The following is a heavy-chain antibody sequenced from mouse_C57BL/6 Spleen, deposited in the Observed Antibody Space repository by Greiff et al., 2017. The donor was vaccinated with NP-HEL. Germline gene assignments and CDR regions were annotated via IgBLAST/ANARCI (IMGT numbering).Heavy chain of an antibody. CDR1: GYTFTDYN. CDR3: ARKAVYDGYYPFAY. J-gene: IGHJ3*01. V-gene: IGHV1-22*01. D-gene: IGHD2-3*01. Sequence: EVQLQQSGPELVKPGASVKMSCKASGYTFTDYNMHWVKQSHGKSLEWIGYINPNNGGTSYNQKFKGKATLTVNKSSSTAYMELRSLTSEDSAVYYCARKAVYDGYYPFAYWGQGTLVTVSA. CDR2: INPNNGGT.